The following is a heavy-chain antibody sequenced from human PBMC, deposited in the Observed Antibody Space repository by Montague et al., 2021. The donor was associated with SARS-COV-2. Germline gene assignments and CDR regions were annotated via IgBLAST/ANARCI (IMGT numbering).Heavy chain of an antibody. Sequence: SETLSLTCAVYGGSFSGYYWSWVRRPPGKGLEWIGEITHSGNTNYNPYLKSRVTTSVDTSKNQFSLKLNSVTAADAAVYYCASGDDNGSGYLDVWGKGTMVTVSS. CDR2: ITHSGNT. CDR3: ASGDDNGSGYLDV. CDR1: GGSFSGYY. J-gene: IGHJ6*03. V-gene: IGHV4-34*01. D-gene: IGHD1-26*01.